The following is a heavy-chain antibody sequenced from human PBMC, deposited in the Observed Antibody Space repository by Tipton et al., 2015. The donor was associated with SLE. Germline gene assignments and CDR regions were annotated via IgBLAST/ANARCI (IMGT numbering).Heavy chain of an antibody. CDR3: ASLPIVAMARAY. J-gene: IGHJ1*01. V-gene: IGHV4-39*07. Sequence: TLSLTCSVSGGSISSNDYYWGWIRQPPGKGLEWIGNIFKIGSPHYNPSLKSRVSLSVDTSKNQFSLKLSSVTAADTAVYYCASLPIVAMARAYWGQGTLVPVSS. CDR2: IFKIGSP. D-gene: IGHD5-24*01. CDR1: GGSISSNDYY.